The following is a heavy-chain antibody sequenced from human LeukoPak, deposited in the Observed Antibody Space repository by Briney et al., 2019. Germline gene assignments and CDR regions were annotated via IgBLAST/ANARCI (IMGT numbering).Heavy chain of an antibody. V-gene: IGHV1-69*13. CDR3: ARNERFHYYYGMDV. J-gene: IGHJ6*02. D-gene: IGHD1-1*01. CDR2: IIPIFGTA. CDR1: GCTFTSYA. Sequence: GASVKVSCKASGCTFTSYAISWVRQAPGQGLEGMGGIIPIFGTANYAQKFQGRVTITADESKSTAYMELSSLRSEDTAVYYCARNERFHYYYGMDVWGQGTTVTVSS.